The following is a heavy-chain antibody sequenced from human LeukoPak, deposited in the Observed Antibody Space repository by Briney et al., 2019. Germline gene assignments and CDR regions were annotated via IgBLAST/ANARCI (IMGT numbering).Heavy chain of an antibody. CDR2: IRYDESNT. Sequence: PGGSLRLSCEASGFTFSHYGIHWVRQTPDKGLEWVAFIRYDESNTYYGDSVKGRFTISRDTSRNTVYLQMNSLRAEDTAVYYCARGLTYGPYINFDYWGQGTLVTVSS. D-gene: IGHD4-17*01. J-gene: IGHJ4*02. CDR1: GFTFSHYG. CDR3: ARGLTYGPYINFDY. V-gene: IGHV3-30*02.